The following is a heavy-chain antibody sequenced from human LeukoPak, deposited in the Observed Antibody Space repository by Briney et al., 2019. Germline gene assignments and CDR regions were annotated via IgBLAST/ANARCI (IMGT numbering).Heavy chain of an antibody. CDR1: GYTFTGYY. J-gene: IGHJ4*02. Sequence: ASVKVSCKASGYTFTGYYMHWVRQAPGQGLEWMGWINPNSGGTNYAQKFQGRVTMTRDTSISTAYMELSRLRSDDTAVYYCARKYCSSTSCYFDDLDYWGQGTLVTVSS. CDR3: ARKYCSSTSCYFDDLDY. V-gene: IGHV1-2*02. D-gene: IGHD2-2*01. CDR2: INPNSGGT.